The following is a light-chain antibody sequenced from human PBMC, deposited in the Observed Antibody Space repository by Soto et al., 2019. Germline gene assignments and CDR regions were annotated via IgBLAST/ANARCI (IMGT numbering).Light chain of an antibody. CDR2: GAS. CDR1: QSVSSNY. CDR3: QHYGRSAYT. V-gene: IGKV3-20*01. Sequence: EIVLTQSPGTLSLSPGERATLSCRASQSVSSNYLAWYQQKPGQAPRLLIYGASSRATGISDRFSGSGSGTDFTLTISRLEPEDFAVYYCQHYGRSAYTFGQGTTLEIK. J-gene: IGKJ2*01.